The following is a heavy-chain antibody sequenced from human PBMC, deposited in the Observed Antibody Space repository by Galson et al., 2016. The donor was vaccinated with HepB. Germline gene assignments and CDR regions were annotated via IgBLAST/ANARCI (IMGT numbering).Heavy chain of an antibody. D-gene: IGHD2-2*01. CDR3: AGASQPYCSSTSCYAGYYHYYGMDV. V-gene: IGHV3-33*01. Sequence: SLRLSCAASGFTFSIYGMHWVRQAPGKGLEWVAVTWYDEINKYYADSVKGRFTISRDYSKNTLYLQMNSLRVDDAAVYYCAGASQPYCSSTSCYAGYYHYYGMDVWGQGTTVTVSS. CDR1: GFTFSIYG. J-gene: IGHJ6*02. CDR2: TWYDEINK.